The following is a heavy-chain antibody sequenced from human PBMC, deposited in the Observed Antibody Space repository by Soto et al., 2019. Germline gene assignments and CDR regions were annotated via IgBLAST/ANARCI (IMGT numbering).Heavy chain of an antibody. CDR3: AREGCSSTSCYPPYYYYGMDV. V-gene: IGHV4-61*01. J-gene: IGHJ6*02. CDR2: IYYSGST. Sequence: PSETLCLTCTVSGGSVSSVSYHCSCIRQPPGEGLEWVGYIYYSGSTNYNPSLKSRVTISVDTSKNQFSLKLSSVTAADTAVYYCAREGCSSTSCYPPYYYYGMDVWGQGTTVTVSS. CDR1: GGSVSSVSYH. D-gene: IGHD2-2*01.